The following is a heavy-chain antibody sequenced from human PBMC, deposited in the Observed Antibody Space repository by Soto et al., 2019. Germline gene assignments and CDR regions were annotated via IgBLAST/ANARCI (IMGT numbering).Heavy chain of an antibody. Sequence: ASVKVSCKASGYTFSDSYIHWVRQAPGQGLEWMGWINPDSAVTTYAQNFHGRVTMTRDTSITTVYMDLSGLRSDDTAVYYCARDIWYSSGCPGYWGQGTRVTVSS. CDR2: INPDSAVT. CDR1: GYTFSDSY. J-gene: IGHJ4*02. D-gene: IGHD6-19*01. CDR3: ARDIWYSSGCPGY. V-gene: IGHV1-2*02.